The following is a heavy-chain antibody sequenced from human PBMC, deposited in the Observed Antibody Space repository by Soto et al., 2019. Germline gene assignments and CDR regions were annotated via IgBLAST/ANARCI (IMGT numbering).Heavy chain of an antibody. CDR3: ARDFTGSYLGLEY. V-gene: IGHV1-3*01. CDR2: INAGNGNT. CDR1: GYTFTSYA. Sequence: SVKVSCKASGYTFTSYAMHWVRQAPGQRPEWMGWINAGNGNTKYSQKFQGRVTITRETSARTAYMELSSLRSEDTAVYYCARDFTGSYLGLEYWGQGALVNVSS. D-gene: IGHD1-26*01. J-gene: IGHJ4*02.